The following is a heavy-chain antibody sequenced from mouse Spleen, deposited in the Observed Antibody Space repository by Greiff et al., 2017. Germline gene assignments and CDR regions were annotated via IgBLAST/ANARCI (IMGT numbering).Heavy chain of an antibody. V-gene: IGHV1-9*01. D-gene: IGHD3-3*01. CDR3: ARRGHYYAMDY. CDR2: ILPGSGST. Sequence: QVQLQQSGAELMKPGASVKISCKATCYTFSSYWIEWVKQRPGHGLEWIGEILPGSGSTNYNEKFKGKATFTADTSSNTAYMQLSSLTSEDSAVYYCARRGHYYAMDYWGQGTSVTVSS. J-gene: IGHJ4*01. CDR1: CYTFSSYW.